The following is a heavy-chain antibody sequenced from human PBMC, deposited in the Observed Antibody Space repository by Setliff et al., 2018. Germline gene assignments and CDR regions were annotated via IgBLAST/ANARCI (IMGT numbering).Heavy chain of an antibody. CDR3: ARAGAPAGGRVYYDL. Sequence: GESLKISCAASGFAFSNYAMNWVRQAPGKGLEWVASFSSRNDYIYHADSVKGRFTISRDNAKNSLYLQMNSLRVEDTAVYYCARAGAPAGGRVYYDLWGQGTLVTVSS. CDR2: FSSRNDYI. V-gene: IGHV3-21*04. J-gene: IGHJ4*02. CDR1: GFAFSNYA. D-gene: IGHD6-13*01.